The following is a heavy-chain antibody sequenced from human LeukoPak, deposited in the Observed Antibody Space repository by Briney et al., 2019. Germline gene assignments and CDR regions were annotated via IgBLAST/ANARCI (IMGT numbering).Heavy chain of an antibody. CDR1: GFTFSIFG. CDR2: ISGSGTTT. V-gene: IGHV3-23*01. D-gene: IGHD2-2*01. Sequence: GGSLRLSCAASGFTFSIFGMSWVRQAPGKGLEWVSAISGSGTTTYYADSVKGRFTISRGISKNTLYLQMNSLRAEDTALYYCASHRYCSSTSCYEYYYYGMDVWGQGTTVTVSS. J-gene: IGHJ6*02. CDR3: ASHRYCSSTSCYEYYYYGMDV.